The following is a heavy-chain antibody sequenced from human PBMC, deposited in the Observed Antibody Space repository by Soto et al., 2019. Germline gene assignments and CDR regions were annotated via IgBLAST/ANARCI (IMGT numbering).Heavy chain of an antibody. V-gene: IGHV4-31*03. J-gene: IGHJ4*02. D-gene: IGHD3-10*01. CDR1: GGSISSGGYY. Sequence: SETLSLTCTVSGGSISSGGYYWSWIRQHPGKGLEWIGYIYYSGSTYYNPSLKSRVTISVDTSKNQFSLKLSSVTAADTAVYYCARDEGSGGTEDRYFDYWGQGTLVTVSS. CDR3: ARDEGSGGTEDRYFDY. CDR2: IYYSGST.